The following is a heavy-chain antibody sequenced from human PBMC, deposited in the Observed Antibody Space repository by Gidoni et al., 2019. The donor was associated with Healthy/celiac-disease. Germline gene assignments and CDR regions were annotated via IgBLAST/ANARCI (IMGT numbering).Heavy chain of an antibody. V-gene: IGHV3-33*01. CDR3: ARDRGVVVAVDAFDI. CDR2: IWYDGSNK. J-gene: IGHJ3*02. D-gene: IGHD2-15*01. Sequence: QVQLVESGGGVVQPGRSLRLSCAASGFTFSSYGMHWVRQAPGKGLEWVAVIWYDGSNKYYADSVKGRFTISRDNSKNTLYLQMNSLRAEDTAVYYCARDRGVVVAVDAFDIWGQGTMVTVSS. CDR1: GFTFSSYG.